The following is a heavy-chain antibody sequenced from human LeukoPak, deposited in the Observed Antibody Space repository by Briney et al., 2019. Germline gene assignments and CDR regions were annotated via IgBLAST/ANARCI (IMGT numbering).Heavy chain of an antibody. Sequence: GGSLRLSSAASGFTFSSYWMDWARQAPGKGLEWVASINHNGNVNYYVDSVKGRFTISRDNAKNSLYLQMSNLRAEDTAVYFCARGGGLDVWGQGATVTVSS. J-gene: IGHJ6*02. CDR3: ARGGGLDV. CDR2: INHNGNVN. V-gene: IGHV3-7*03. D-gene: IGHD3-16*01. CDR1: GFTFSSYW.